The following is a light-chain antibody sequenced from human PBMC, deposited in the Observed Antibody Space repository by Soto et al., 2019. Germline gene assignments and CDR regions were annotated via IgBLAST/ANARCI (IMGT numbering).Light chain of an antibody. J-gene: IGKJ4*01. Sequence: QSPSTLSASVGDRVTITCRASQGISSYLAWYQQKPGKAPKLLIYAASTLQSGVPSRFSGSGSGTEFTLTVRSLQPEDFASYYCQLLSVNRPLTFGGGTKVDIK. CDR1: QGISSY. CDR2: AAS. V-gene: IGKV1-9*01. CDR3: QLLSVNRPLT.